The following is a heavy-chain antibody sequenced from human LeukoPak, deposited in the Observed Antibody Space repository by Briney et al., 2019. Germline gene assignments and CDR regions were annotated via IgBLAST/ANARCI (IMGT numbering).Heavy chain of an antibody. CDR2: IYYSGST. Sequence: SQTLSLTCTVSGGSISSGDYYWSWIRQPPGKGLEWIGYIYYSGSTYYDPSLKSRVTISVDTSKNQLSLKLSSVTAADTAVYYCAIGTPTVTFDYWGQGTLVTVSS. D-gene: IGHD4-17*01. CDR3: AIGTPTVTFDY. J-gene: IGHJ4*02. V-gene: IGHV4-30-4*01. CDR1: GGSISSGDYY.